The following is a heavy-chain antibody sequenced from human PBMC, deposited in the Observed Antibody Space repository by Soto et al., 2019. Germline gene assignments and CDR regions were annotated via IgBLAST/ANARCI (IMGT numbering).Heavy chain of an antibody. Sequence: SETLSLTCAVYGGSFSGYYWSWIRQPPGKGLEWIGEINHSGSTNYNPSLKSRVTISVDTSKNQSSLKLSSVTAADTAVYYCARGPRFGELSYYYMDVWGKGTTVTVSS. CDR1: GGSFSGYY. D-gene: IGHD3-10*01. CDR2: INHSGST. CDR3: ARGPRFGELSYYYMDV. J-gene: IGHJ6*03. V-gene: IGHV4-34*01.